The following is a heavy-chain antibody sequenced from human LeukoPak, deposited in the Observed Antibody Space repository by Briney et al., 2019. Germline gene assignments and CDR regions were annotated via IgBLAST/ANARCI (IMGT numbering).Heavy chain of an antibody. CDR1: GFTFSDYY. Sequence: PGGSLRLSCAASGFTFSDYYMSWVRQAPGKGLEWVSYISRSGSTIYYADSVKGRFAISRDNAKNSLYLQMNSLRAEDTAVYYCARVKFNIRSYGMDVWGQGTTVTVSS. V-gene: IGHV3-11*01. J-gene: IGHJ6*02. CDR3: ARVKFNIRSYGMDV. CDR2: ISRSGSTI.